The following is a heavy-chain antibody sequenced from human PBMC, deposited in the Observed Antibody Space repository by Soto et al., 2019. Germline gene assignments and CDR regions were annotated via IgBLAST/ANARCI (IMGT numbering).Heavy chain of an antibody. J-gene: IGHJ3*02. CDR2: IYYSGST. CDR3: ARAGSYCGGDCYLLNAFDI. Sequence: QVQLQESGPGLVKPSQTLSLTCTVSGGSISSGGYYWSWIRQHPGKGLEWIGYIYYSGSTYYNPSLKRRVTISVDTSKNQFSLKLSSVTAADTAVYYCARAGSYCGGDCYLLNAFDIWGQGTMVTVSS. CDR1: GGSISSGGYY. D-gene: IGHD2-21*02. V-gene: IGHV4-31*03.